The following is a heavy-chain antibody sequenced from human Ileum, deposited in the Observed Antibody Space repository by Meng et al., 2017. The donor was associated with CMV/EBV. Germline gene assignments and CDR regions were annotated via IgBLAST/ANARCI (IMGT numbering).Heavy chain of an antibody. D-gene: IGHD1-1*01. V-gene: IGHV1-2*02. CDR3: ARDSKEVGTYFDF. CDR1: VFIFIDYY. CDR2: INLNNGDT. Sequence: KTSVFIFIDYYIHWVRQAPGQGLEWMAYINLNNGDTRYSEKFQGRVTVTRDTSITTAYMDLYRLTSDDTALYYCARDSKEVGTYFDFWGQGTLVTVSS. J-gene: IGHJ4*02.